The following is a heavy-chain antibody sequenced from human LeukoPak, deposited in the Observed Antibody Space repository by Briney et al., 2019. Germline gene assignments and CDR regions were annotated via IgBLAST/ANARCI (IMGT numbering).Heavy chain of an antibody. Sequence: PSVKVSCKASGYTFTGYYMHWVRQAPGQGLEWMGWINPNSGGTDYAQKFQGRVTMPRDTSISTAYMELSRLRPDDTAVYYCARDPGLLWFGELSSFFDYWGQGTLVTVSS. V-gene: IGHV1-2*02. CDR3: ARDPGLLWFGELSSFFDY. CDR2: INPNSGGT. D-gene: IGHD3-10*01. J-gene: IGHJ4*02. CDR1: GYTFTGYY.